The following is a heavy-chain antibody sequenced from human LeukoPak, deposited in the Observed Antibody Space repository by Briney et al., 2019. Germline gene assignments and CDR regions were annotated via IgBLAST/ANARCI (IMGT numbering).Heavy chain of an antibody. D-gene: IGHD2-2*01. CDR2: IYYSGST. Sequence: SETLSLTCTVSGGSISSGSYYWGWIRQPPGKGLEWIGTIYYSGSTYYNPSLKSRVTISVDTSKNRFSLKLSSVTAADTAVYYCASTVNCSNITCYVAYYYGMDVWGQGTTVTVSS. CDR1: GGSISSGSYY. V-gene: IGHV4-39*01. CDR3: ASTVNCSNITCYVAYYYGMDV. J-gene: IGHJ6*02.